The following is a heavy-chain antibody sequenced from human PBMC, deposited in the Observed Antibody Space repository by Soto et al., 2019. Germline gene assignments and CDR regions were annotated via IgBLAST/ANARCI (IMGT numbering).Heavy chain of an antibody. D-gene: IGHD3-22*01. J-gene: IGHJ4*02. V-gene: IGHV3-53*02. CDR3: ARALYDSSGYPY. Sequence: EVQLVETGGGLIQPGGSLRLSCAASGFTVSSNYMSWVRQAPGKGLEWVSVIYSGGSTYDADSVKGRFTISRDNSKNTLYLQMNSLRAEDTAVYYCARALYDSSGYPYWGQGTLVTVSS. CDR2: IYSGGST. CDR1: GFTVSSNY.